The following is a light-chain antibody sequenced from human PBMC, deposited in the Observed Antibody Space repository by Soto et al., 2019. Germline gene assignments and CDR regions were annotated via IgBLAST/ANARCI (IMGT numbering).Light chain of an antibody. V-gene: IGLV1-40*01. CDR3: QSYASSLSAWV. J-gene: IGLJ3*02. CDR1: SSNIGAPYD. Sequence: QSVLTQPPSVSGAPGQRVTISCSGSSSNIGAPYDVHWYQHLPGTAPKLLLSGNDNRPSGVPDRFSGSRSGTSASLAITGLQAEDEADYYCQSYASSLSAWVFGGGTQLTVL. CDR2: GND.